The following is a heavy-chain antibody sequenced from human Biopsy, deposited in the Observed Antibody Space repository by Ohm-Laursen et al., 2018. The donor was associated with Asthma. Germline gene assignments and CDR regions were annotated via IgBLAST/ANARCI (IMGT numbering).Heavy chain of an antibody. CDR1: GGTFSNYA. J-gene: IGHJ4*02. Sequence: SSVKVSCKASGGTFSNYAISWVRQAPGQGLEWMGGIIPKFGIANYAQNFQGRVTLTADKSTSTAYMELSSLRSEDTAVYYCATDHCSALWAGVSTDNCYFEYWGQGTLVTVSS. V-gene: IGHV1-69*17. CDR3: ATDHCSALWAGVSTDNCYFEY. D-gene: IGHD3-10*02. CDR2: IIPKFGIA.